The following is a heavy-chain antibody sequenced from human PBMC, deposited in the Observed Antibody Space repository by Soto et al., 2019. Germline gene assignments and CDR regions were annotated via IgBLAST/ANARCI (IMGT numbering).Heavy chain of an antibody. CDR2: TSYRGTA. Sequence: QVQLQESGPGLVEPSETLSLTCAVSGGSISETYWWSWVRQPPGKGLHWSGETSYRGTAHYNPSPRRRVTITMETPRNQIAMTLISWTAADSASYYCARHVGVPGARGFDYGGQGTLVTVTS. D-gene: IGHD1-1*01. J-gene: IGHJ4*02. V-gene: IGHV4-4*02. CDR1: GGSISETYW. CDR3: ARHVGVPGARGFDY.